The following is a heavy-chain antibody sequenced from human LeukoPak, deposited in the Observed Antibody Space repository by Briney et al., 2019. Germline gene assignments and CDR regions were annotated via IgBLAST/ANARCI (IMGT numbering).Heavy chain of an antibody. CDR3: ARDFLDIVVVVAATQQSDAFDI. V-gene: IGHV3-48*04. D-gene: IGHD2-15*01. CDR2: ISSSSSTI. CDR1: GFTFSSYS. J-gene: IGHJ3*02. Sequence: GGSLRLSCAASGFTFSSYSMNWVRQAPGKGLEWVSYISSSSSTIYYADSVKGRFTISRDNAKNSLYLQMNSLRAEDTAVYYCARDFLDIVVVVAATQQSDAFDIWGQGTMVTVSS.